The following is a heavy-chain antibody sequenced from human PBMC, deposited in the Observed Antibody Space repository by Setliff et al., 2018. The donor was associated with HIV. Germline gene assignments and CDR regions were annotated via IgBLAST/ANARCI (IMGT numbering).Heavy chain of an antibody. CDR3: ASLLPVDY. CDR2: IKEDGSEK. D-gene: IGHD2-15*01. Sequence: PGGSLRLSCAASGFTLGSDWMSWVRQAPGKGLEWVASIKEDGSEKYYVDSLKGRFTTSRDTAKNTLYLQVSSLRAEDTAVYYCASLLPVDYWGQGTLVTVSS. V-gene: IGHV3-7*03. CDR1: GFTLGSDW. J-gene: IGHJ4*02.